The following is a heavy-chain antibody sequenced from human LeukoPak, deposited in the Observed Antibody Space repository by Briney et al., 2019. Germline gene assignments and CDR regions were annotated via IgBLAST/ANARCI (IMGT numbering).Heavy chain of an antibody. J-gene: IGHJ6*02. CDR2: INPNSGGT. V-gene: IGHV1-2*02. CDR3: ARYGMDV. CDR1: GYTFTVYY. Sequence: ASVKVSFKASGYTFTVYYMHWVRQAPGQGLEWMGWINPNSGGTNYTQKFQGRVTITRDTSISTAYMELSSLRSDDTAVYYCARYGMDVWGQGTTVTVSS.